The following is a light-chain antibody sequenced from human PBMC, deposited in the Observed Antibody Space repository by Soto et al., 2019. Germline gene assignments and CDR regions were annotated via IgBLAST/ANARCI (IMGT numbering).Light chain of an antibody. CDR3: SSYAGSNNFV. CDR1: SSDVGYYDY. V-gene: IGLV2-8*01. Sequence: QSALTQPPSASGFPGQSVTISCTGTSSDVGYYDYVSWYQQHPGKAPKLVIYEVTKRPSGVPDRVSASKSGNTASLTVSGLRAEDEADYYCSSYAGSNNFVFGSGTKVIVL. J-gene: IGLJ1*01. CDR2: EVT.